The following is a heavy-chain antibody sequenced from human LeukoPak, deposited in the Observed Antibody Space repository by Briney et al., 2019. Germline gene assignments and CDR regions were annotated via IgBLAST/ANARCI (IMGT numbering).Heavy chain of an antibody. Sequence: PGRSLRVSCTSSGFTFGTYAVSWFRQAPGKGLEWVAFIRSKTFGGTTEYAASVKGRFTISRDDSKSIAYLQMNSLKTEDTAVYYCTRYSGRTDYWGQGSLVSVSS. CDR1: GFTFGTYA. CDR3: TRYSGRTDY. J-gene: IGHJ4*02. D-gene: IGHD5-18*01. CDR2: IRSKTFGGTT. V-gene: IGHV3-49*03.